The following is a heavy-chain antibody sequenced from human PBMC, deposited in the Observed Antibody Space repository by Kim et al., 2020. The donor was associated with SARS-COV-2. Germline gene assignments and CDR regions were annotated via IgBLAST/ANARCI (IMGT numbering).Heavy chain of an antibody. Sequence: GGSLRLSCAASGFTFSSYSMNWVRQAPGKGLEWVSSISSSSSYIYYADSVKGRFTISRDNAKNSLYLQMNSLRAEDTAVYYCARLGEQWLADYWGQGTLVTVSS. CDR2: ISSSSSYI. CDR3: ARLGEQWLADY. D-gene: IGHD6-19*01. CDR1: GFTFSSYS. V-gene: IGHV3-21*01. J-gene: IGHJ4*02.